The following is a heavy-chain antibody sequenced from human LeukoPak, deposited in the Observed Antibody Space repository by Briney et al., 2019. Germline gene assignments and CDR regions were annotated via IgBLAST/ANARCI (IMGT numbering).Heavy chain of an antibody. CDR1: GYTFTTYG. D-gene: IGHD3-22*01. Sequence: ASVKVSCKASGYTFTTYGISWVRQAPGQGLEWMGWISAYNGDTNYAQRLQGRVTMTTDTSTSTAYMELRSLRSDDTAVYYCARILYYDSSGHPDYWGQGTLVTVSS. CDR2: ISAYNGDT. V-gene: IGHV1-18*01. J-gene: IGHJ4*02. CDR3: ARILYYDSSGHPDY.